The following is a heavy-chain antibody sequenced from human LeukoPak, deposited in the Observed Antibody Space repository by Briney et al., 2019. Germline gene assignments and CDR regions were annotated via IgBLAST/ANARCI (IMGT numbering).Heavy chain of an antibody. J-gene: IGHJ4*02. V-gene: IGHV1-8*01. CDR2: MNPNSGNT. CDR1: GYTFTSYD. D-gene: IGHD6-13*01. Sequence: GASVKVSCKASGYTFTSYDINWVRQATGQGLEWMGWMNPNSGNTGYAQKFQGRVTMTRNTSINTAYMELSSLRSEDTAVYYCALSLAAAGIGALYWGQGSLVTVSS. CDR3: ALSLAAAGIGALY.